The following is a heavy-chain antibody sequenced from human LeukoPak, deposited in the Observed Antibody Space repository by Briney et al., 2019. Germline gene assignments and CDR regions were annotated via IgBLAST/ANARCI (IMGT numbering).Heavy chain of an antibody. J-gene: IGHJ1*01. Sequence: GGSLRLSCAASGFTFDDYGMSWVRQAPGKGLEWVSGINWNGGSTGYADSVKGRFTTSRDNAQNSLFLQMHSLRAEDTAVYYCARVDNNGLYSEYFDHWGQGTLVTVSS. CDR2: INWNGGST. CDR3: ARVDNNGLYSEYFDH. CDR1: GFTFDDYG. V-gene: IGHV3-20*04. D-gene: IGHD6-19*01.